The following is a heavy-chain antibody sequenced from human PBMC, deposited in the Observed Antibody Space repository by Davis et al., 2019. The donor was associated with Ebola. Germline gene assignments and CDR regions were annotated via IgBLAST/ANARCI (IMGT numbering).Heavy chain of an antibody. CDR1: GGSISSSTYF. Sequence: SETLSLTCTVSGGSISSSTYFWGWIRQPPGKGLEWIGSMYYSGTTYYNLSLKSRVTISADTSKNQFSLKLSSVTVADTAMYYCARQDVIAVARTADEYFQHWGQGTLVTVST. D-gene: IGHD6-19*01. J-gene: IGHJ1*01. V-gene: IGHV4-39*01. CDR2: MYYSGTT. CDR3: ARQDVIAVARTADEYFQH.